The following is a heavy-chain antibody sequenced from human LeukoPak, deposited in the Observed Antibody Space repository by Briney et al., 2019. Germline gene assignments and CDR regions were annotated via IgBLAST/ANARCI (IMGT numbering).Heavy chain of an antibody. CDR1: GYTFTSYY. J-gene: IGHJ4*02. Sequence: ASVKVSCKASGYTFTSYYMHWVRQAPGQGLEWMGIISPSGGSTSYAQKFQGRVTMTRDTSTSTVYMELSSLRSEDTAVYYCARDLGDVDTAMVEYYFDYWGQGTLVTVSS. CDR3: ARDLGDVDTAMVEYYFDY. CDR2: ISPSGGST. D-gene: IGHD5-18*01. V-gene: IGHV1-46*01.